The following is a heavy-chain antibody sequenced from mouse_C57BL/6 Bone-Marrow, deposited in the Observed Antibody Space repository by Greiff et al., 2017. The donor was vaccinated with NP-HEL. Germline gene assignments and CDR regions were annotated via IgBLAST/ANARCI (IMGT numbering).Heavy chain of an antibody. J-gene: IGHJ2*01. Sequence: VQLQQSGAELVKPGASVKLSCTASGFNIKDYYMHWVKQRTEQGLEWIGRIDPEDGETKYAPKFQGKATITADTSSNTAYLQLSSLISEDTAVYYCARPPHYYGSSYVNYFDYWGQGTTLTVSS. CDR1: GFNIKDYY. D-gene: IGHD1-1*01. V-gene: IGHV14-2*01. CDR3: ARPPHYYGSSYVNYFDY. CDR2: IDPEDGET.